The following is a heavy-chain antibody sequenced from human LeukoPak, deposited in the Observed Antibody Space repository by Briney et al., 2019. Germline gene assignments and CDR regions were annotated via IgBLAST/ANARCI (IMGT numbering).Heavy chain of an antibody. CDR2: TFPHDSDT. V-gene: IGHV5-51*01. CDR1: GYSFTSYW. Sequence: GESLKISCKGSGYSFTSYWIGWVRQMPGKGLEWMGITFPHDSDTKYSPSFQGQVTISAGMSINTAYLQWSSLKASDTAMYFCARHRDGFFDYWGQGTLVTVSS. CDR3: ARHRDGFFDY. J-gene: IGHJ4*02.